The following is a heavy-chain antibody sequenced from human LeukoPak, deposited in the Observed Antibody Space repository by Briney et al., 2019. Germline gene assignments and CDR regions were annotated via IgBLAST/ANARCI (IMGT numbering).Heavy chain of an antibody. CDR2: IYYSGST. CDR3: ARDSVTREMATRYDY. V-gene: IGHV4-61*01. D-gene: IGHD5-24*01. CDR1: GGSVSSGSYY. Sequence: SETLSLTCTVSGGSVSSGSYYWSWIRQPPGKGLEWIGYIYYSGSTNYNPSLKSRVTISVDTSKNQFSLKLSSVAAADTAVYYCARDSVTREMATRYDYWGQGTLVTVSS. J-gene: IGHJ4*02.